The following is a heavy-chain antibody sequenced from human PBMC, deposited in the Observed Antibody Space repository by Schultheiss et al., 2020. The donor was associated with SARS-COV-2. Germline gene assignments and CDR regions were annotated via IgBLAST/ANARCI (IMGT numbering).Heavy chain of an antibody. CDR2: IYTSGST. CDR1: GGSISSYY. V-gene: IGHV4-4*07. CDR3: ASGRAAAGTG. Sequence: SETLSLTCTVSGGSISSYYWSWIRQPPGKGLDWIGRIYTSGSTNYNPSLKSRVTISVDTSKNQFSLKLSSVTAADTAVYYCASGRAAAGTGWGQGTLVTVSS. D-gene: IGHD6-13*01. J-gene: IGHJ4*02.